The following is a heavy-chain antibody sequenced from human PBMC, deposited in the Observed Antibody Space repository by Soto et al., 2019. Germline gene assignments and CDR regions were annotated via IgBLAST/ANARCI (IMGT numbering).Heavy chain of an antibody. J-gene: IGHJ6*02. Sequence: SVKVSCKTSGGTFSSYAISWVRQAPGQGLEWMGGIVPLFRTTNYAQKFQGRVTITADTSTYTVYMELSGLRSGDTAVYYCARAGLQPTDYYGMDVWGQGTTVTVSS. V-gene: IGHV1-69*06. CDR3: ARAGLQPTDYYGMDV. D-gene: IGHD4-4*01. CDR2: IVPLFRTT. CDR1: GGTFSSYA.